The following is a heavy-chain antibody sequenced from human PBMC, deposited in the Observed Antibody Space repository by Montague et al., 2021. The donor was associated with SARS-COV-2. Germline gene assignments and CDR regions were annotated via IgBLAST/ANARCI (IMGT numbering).Heavy chain of an antibody. J-gene: IGHJ4*02. CDR1: GFTFPDYA. CDR3: AAATYGSIAY. CDR2: INWNGNSR. V-gene: IGHV3-9*01. Sequence: SLRLSCAASGFTFPDYAMHWVRQAPGKGLEWVSGINWNGNSRGYXDSVKGRFTISRDNAANSLFLQMSSLRPEDTALYYCAAATYGSIAYWGQGNLVTVSS. D-gene: IGHD3-10*01.